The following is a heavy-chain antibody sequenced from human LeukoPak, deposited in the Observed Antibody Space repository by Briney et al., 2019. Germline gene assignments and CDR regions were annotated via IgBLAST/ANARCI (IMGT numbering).Heavy chain of an antibody. CDR1: GFTFSSYS. CDR3: AKGTVTQRYYYYGMDV. CDR2: ISGSGGST. J-gene: IGHJ6*02. Sequence: GGSLRLSCAASGFTFSSYSMNWVRQAPGKGLEWVSAISGSGGSTYYADSVKGRFTISRDNSKNTLYLQMNSLRAEDTAVYYCAKGTVTQRYYYYGMDVWGQGTTVTVSS. V-gene: IGHV3-23*01. D-gene: IGHD4-17*01.